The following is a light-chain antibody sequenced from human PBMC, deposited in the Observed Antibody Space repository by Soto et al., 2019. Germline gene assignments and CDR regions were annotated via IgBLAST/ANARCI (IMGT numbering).Light chain of an antibody. CDR2: DAS. V-gene: IGKV3-11*01. CDR3: EQRSIWPLYT. CDR1: QSVSDY. Sequence: EIALTQSPTTLSFSTGDRPTLSCRASQSVSDYLAWYQQNPGQAPRLLIYDASNRATGIPARFSGSGFGTDFTLTISSLEPEDFAVYYCEQRSIWPLYTFGQGTKVDIK. J-gene: IGKJ2*01.